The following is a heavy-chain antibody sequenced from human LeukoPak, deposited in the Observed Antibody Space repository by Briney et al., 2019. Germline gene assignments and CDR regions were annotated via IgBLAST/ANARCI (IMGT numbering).Heavy chain of an antibody. V-gene: IGHV3-21*05. CDR1: GFTFSSYS. CDR2: ISSSSSYI. D-gene: IGHD3-3*01. J-gene: IGHJ4*02. CDR3: ARFRYYDFWSGLGYYFDY. Sequence: PGGSLRLSCAASGFTFSSYSMNWVRQAPGKGLEWVSYISSSSSYIYYADSVKGRFTISRDNAKNSLYLQMNSLRAEDTAVYYCARFRYYDFWSGLGYYFDYWGQGTLVTVSS.